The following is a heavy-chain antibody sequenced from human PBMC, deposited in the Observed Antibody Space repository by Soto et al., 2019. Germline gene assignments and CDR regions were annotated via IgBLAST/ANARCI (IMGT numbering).Heavy chain of an antibody. V-gene: IGHV4-30-2*01. Sequence: PSETLSLTCAVSGGSISSGGYSWSWIRQPPGKGLEWIGYIYHSGSTYYNPSLKSRVTISVDRSKNQFSLKLSSVTAADTAVYYCARGRIVVVPAAMRRYYYYGMDVWGQGTTVTVSS. CDR3: ARGRIVVVPAAMRRYYYYGMDV. J-gene: IGHJ6*02. CDR2: IYHSGST. D-gene: IGHD2-2*01. CDR1: GGSISSGGYS.